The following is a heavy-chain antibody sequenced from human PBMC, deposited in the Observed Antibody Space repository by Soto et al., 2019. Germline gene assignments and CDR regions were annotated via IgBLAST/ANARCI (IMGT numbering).Heavy chain of an antibody. CDR1: GGPFSGVY. D-gene: IGHD2-21*01. CDR3: ARDAFCGSGTCRVGHWFDP. V-gene: IGHV4-34*01. CDR2: VNHRGSA. Sequence: SETLSLTCAVSGGPFSGVYWSWIRQPPGKGLEWIGGVNHRGSANYNPSLESRVTMSVDTSKNQYSLKLTSVTAADSAVYYCARDAFCGSGTCRVGHWFDPWGQGTLVTVSS. J-gene: IGHJ5*02.